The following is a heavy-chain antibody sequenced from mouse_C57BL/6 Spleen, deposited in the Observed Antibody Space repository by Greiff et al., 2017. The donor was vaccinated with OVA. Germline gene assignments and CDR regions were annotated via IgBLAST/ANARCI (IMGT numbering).Heavy chain of an antibody. CDR1: GYTFTDYY. Sequence: QVQLQQSGAELVRPGASVKLSCKASGYTFTDYYINWVKQRPGQGLEWIARIYPGSGNTYYNEKFKGKATLTAEKSSSTAYMQRSSLTSEDSAVYFCARLDSSPLYWYFDVWGTGTTVTVSS. J-gene: IGHJ1*03. V-gene: IGHV1-76*01. CDR2: IYPGSGNT. D-gene: IGHD1-1*01. CDR3: ARLDSSPLYWYFDV.